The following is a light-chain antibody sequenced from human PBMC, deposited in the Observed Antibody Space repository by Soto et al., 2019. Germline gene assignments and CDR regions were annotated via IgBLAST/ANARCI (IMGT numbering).Light chain of an antibody. V-gene: IGLV1-40*01. CDR2: GNS. CDR3: QSYDSSLSGVV. CDR1: SSNIGAGYD. Sequence: QPVLTQPPSVSGAPGQRVTISCTGSSSNIGAGYDVHWYQQLPGTAPKLLIHGNSNRPSGVPDRFSGSKSGMSASLAITGLQAEDEADYYCQSYDSSLSGVVFGGGTKLTVL. J-gene: IGLJ2*01.